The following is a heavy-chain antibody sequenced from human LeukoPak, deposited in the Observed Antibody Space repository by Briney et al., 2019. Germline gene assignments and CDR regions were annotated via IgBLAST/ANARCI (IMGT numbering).Heavy chain of an antibody. CDR1: GGTFSSYA. Sequence: GASVKVSCKASGGTFSSYAISWVRQAPGQGLEWMGRIIPILGIASYAQKFQGRVTITADKSTSAAYMELSSLRSEDTAVYYCAREWRAGYSGYDYRRGFAFDIWGPGTMVTVSS. J-gene: IGHJ3*02. CDR3: AREWRAGYSGYDYRRGFAFDI. V-gene: IGHV1-69*04. D-gene: IGHD5-12*01. CDR2: IIPILGIA.